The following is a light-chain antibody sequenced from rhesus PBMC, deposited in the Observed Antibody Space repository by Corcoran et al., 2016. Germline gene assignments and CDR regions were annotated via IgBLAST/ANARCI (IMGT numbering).Light chain of an antibody. CDR2: EVT. V-gene: IGLV2S7*01. CDR3: CSYTTSSTFV. Sequence: QSAPTQPPSVSGSPGQSVTISCTGTSSDIGGYNYVSWYQQHPGKAPKLMIYEVTKRPSGVSDRFSGSKSGNTASLTISGLQAEDEAVYYCCSYTTSSTFVFGSGTKLTVL. CDR1: SSDIGGYNY. J-gene: IGLJ6*01.